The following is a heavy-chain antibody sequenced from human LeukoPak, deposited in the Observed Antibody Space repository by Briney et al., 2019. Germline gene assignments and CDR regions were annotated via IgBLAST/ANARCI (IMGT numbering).Heavy chain of an antibody. D-gene: IGHD2-21*02. Sequence: GASVKVSCKASGYTFTSYDINWVRQATGQGLGWMGWMNPNSSNTGYAQKFQGRVTMTRNTSISTAYMELSSLRAEDTAVYYCARVNRVTAIQELDYWGQGTLVTVSS. CDR2: MNPNSSNT. CDR3: ARVNRVTAIQELDY. V-gene: IGHV1-8*01. CDR1: GYTFTSYD. J-gene: IGHJ4*02.